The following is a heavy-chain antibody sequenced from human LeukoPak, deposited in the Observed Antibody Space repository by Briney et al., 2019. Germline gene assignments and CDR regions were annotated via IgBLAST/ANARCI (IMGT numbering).Heavy chain of an antibody. CDR3: AKGAPTGYSSSWQNYFDY. CDR1: GFTFSSYA. Sequence: PGGSLRPSCAASGFTFSSYAMSWVRQAPGKGLEWVSAISGSGGSTYYADSVKGRFTISRDNSKNTLYLQMNSLRAEDTAVYYCAKGAPTGYSSSWQNYFDYWGQGTLVTVSS. V-gene: IGHV3-23*01. J-gene: IGHJ4*02. CDR2: ISGSGGST. D-gene: IGHD6-13*01.